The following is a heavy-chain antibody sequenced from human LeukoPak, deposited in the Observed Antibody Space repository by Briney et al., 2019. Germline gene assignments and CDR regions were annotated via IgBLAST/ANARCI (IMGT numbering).Heavy chain of an antibody. CDR3: VRFLEWLPFDY. J-gene: IGHJ4*02. V-gene: IGHV3-7*03. CDR2: IKQDGSDK. D-gene: IGHD3-3*01. Sequence: GGSLRLSCAASGFTFSSYWMNWVRQAPGKGLEWVAFIKQDGSDKFYVESVRGRFTISRDNAKNSLYLQMNSLRAEDTALYHCVRFLEWLPFDYWGQGTLVTVSS. CDR1: GFTFSSYW.